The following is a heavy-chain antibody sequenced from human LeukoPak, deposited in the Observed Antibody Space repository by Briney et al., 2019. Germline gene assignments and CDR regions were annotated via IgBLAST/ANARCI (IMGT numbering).Heavy chain of an antibody. Sequence: PSETLSLTCTVSGGSISSSSYYWGWIRQPPGKGLEWIGSIYYSGSTYYNPSLKSRVTISVDTSKNQFSLKLSSVTAADTAVYYCARAPRYYYYYYMDIWGKGTTVTISS. CDR3: ARAPRYYYYYYMDI. CDR1: GGSISSSSYY. J-gene: IGHJ6*03. V-gene: IGHV4-39*07. CDR2: IYYSGST.